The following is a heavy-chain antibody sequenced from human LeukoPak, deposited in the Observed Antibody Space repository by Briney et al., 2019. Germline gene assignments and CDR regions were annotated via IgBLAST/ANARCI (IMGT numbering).Heavy chain of an antibody. J-gene: IGHJ4*02. V-gene: IGHV3-66*01. CDR2: IYSSGST. CDR3: ARGVYGSGSSFDY. CDR1: GFTVSSNY. Sequence: GGSLRLSCAASGFTVSSNYMSWVCQAPGKGLEWVSVIYSSGSTYYADSVKGRFTIPRDNSKNTLYLHMNSLRAEDTAVYYCARGVYGSGSSFDYWGQGTLVTVSS. D-gene: IGHD3-10*01.